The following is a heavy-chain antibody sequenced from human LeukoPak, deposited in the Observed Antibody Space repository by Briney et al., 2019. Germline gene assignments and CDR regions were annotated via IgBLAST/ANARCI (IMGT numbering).Heavy chain of an antibody. CDR2: IIPIFGTA. V-gene: IGHV1-69*13. CDR1: GGTFSSYA. Sequence: SVKVSCKASGGTFSSYAISWVRQAPGQGLEWMGGIIPIFGTANYAQRFQGRVTITADESTSTAYMELSSLRSEDTAVYYCARGSYGYYDFWSGYSPFDYWGQGTLVTVSS. CDR3: ARGSYGYYDFWSGYSPFDY. J-gene: IGHJ4*02. D-gene: IGHD3-3*01.